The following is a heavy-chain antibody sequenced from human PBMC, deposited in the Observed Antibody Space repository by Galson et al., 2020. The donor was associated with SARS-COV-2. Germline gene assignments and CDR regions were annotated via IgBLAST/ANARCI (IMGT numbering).Heavy chain of an antibody. V-gene: IGHV3-23*03. CDR2: IYSGGST. CDR1: GFTFSSYA. J-gene: IGHJ4*02. CDR3: AKDYYYGSGSYYDY. D-gene: IGHD3-10*01. Sequence: LSLTCAASGFTFSSYAMSWVRQAPGKGLEWVSVIYSGGSTYYADSVKGRFTISRDNSKNTLYLQMNSLRAEDTAVYYCAKDYYYGSGSYYDYWGQGTLVTVSS.